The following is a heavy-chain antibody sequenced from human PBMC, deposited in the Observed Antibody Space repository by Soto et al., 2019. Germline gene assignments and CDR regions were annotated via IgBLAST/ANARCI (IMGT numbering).Heavy chain of an antibody. CDR3: ATMLAAASNFDY. D-gene: IGHD6-13*01. J-gene: IGHJ4*02. Sequence: SETLSLTCTVSGGSISSSSYYWGWIRQPPGKGLEWIGSIYYSGSTYYNPSLKSRVTISVDTSKNQFSLKLSSVTAADTAVYYCATMLAAASNFDYWGQGTLVTVSS. CDR1: GGSISSSSYY. V-gene: IGHV4-39*01. CDR2: IYYSGST.